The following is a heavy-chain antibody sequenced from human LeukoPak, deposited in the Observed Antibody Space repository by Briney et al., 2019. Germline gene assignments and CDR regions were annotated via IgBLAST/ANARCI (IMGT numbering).Heavy chain of an antibody. CDR1: GFTFSTYN. CDR3: ARAWVGSSGWYSPYYFDY. D-gene: IGHD6-19*01. CDR2: ISSSGSYK. Sequence: GGSLRLSCAASGFTFSTYNMNWVRQAPGKGLEWVSSISSSGSYKYYADSLKGRFTISRDNAKNSLYLQMNSLRAEDTAVYYCARAWVGSSGWYSPYYFDYWGQGTLVTVSS. V-gene: IGHV3-21*01. J-gene: IGHJ4*02.